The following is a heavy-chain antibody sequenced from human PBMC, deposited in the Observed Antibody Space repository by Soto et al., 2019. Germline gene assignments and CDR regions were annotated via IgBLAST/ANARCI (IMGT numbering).Heavy chain of an antibody. J-gene: IGHJ6*02. D-gene: IGHD6-19*01. CDR1: GFTFSSYG. CDR3: ARDKRVGWYSSRDYYYYYGMDV. V-gene: IGHV3-33*01. CDR2: IWYDGSNK. Sequence: QVQLVESGGGVVQPGRSLRLSCAASGFTFSSYGMHWVRQAPGKGLEWVAVIWYDGSNKYYADSVKGRFTISRDNSKNTLYLQMNSLRAEDTAVYYCARDKRVGWYSSRDYYYYYGMDVWGQGTTVTVSS.